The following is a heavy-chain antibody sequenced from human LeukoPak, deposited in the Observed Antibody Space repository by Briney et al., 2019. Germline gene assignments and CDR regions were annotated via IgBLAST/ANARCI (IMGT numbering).Heavy chain of an antibody. CDR2: INAGNGNT. D-gene: IGHD6-19*01. CDR1: GYTFTSYA. Sequence: ASVKVSCKASGYTFTSYAMHWVRQAPGQRLEWMGWINAGNGNTKYSQKFQGRVTITRDTSASTAYMELSSLRSEDTAAYYCARATSSGWSLYYFDYWGQGTLVTVSS. J-gene: IGHJ4*02. V-gene: IGHV1-3*01. CDR3: ARATSSGWSLYYFDY.